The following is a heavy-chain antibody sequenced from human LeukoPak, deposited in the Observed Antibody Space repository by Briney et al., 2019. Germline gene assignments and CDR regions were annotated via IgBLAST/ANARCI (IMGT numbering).Heavy chain of an antibody. CDR1: GFTFSSYA. J-gene: IGHJ4*02. V-gene: IGHV3-23*01. CDR3: AKEKTTVKTPGIDC. D-gene: IGHD4-23*01. CDR2: ISGRGVKT. Sequence: QPGGSLRLSCAASGFTFSSYAMSWVRQAPGKGLEWVSAISGRGVKTYYADSVRGRFTISRDNSKNTLYLQLSSLRAEDTAVYYCAKEKTTVKTPGIDCWGQGTLVTVSS.